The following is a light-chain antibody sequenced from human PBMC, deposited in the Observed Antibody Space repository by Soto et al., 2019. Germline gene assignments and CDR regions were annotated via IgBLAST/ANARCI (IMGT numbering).Light chain of an antibody. V-gene: IGKV1-39*01. CDR2: AAS. J-gene: IGKJ1*01. CDR1: QTIFNF. Sequence: DIQMTQSPSSLSASVGDRITITCRASQTIFNFFNWYQQKPGKAPKLVIYAASNLQRGVRSRFSGSSSVTDFTLTISSLQPIYFATYDCQQCYSSTWTFGQGTNLEI. CDR3: QQCYSSTWT.